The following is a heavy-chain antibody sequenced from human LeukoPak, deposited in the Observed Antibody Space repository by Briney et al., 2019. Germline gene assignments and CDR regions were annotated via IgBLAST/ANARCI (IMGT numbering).Heavy chain of an antibody. CDR3: ATVTVTTLAIDY. CDR2: ISSSGSTI. D-gene: IGHD4-17*01. CDR1: GFTFSDYY. J-gene: IGHJ4*02. Sequence: GGSLRLSCAASGFTFSDYYMSWIRQAPGKGLEWVSYISSSGSTIYYADSVKGRFTISRDNAKNSLYLQMNSLRAEDTAVYYCATVTVTTLAIDYWGQGTLVTVSS. V-gene: IGHV3-11*01.